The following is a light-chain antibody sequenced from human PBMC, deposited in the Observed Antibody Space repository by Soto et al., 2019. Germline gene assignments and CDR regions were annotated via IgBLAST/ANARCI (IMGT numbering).Light chain of an antibody. V-gene: IGKV3-15*01. CDR2: GAS. CDR3: QQYNNWPLT. J-gene: IGKJ4*01. CDR1: QSVSSN. Sequence: EIVMTHSPVTLSVSPGERATLSCRASQSVSSNLAWYQQKPGQAPRLLIYGASTRATGIPARFSGSGSGTEFTFTISSLQSEDFAIYYCQQYNNWPLTFGGGTKVEIK.